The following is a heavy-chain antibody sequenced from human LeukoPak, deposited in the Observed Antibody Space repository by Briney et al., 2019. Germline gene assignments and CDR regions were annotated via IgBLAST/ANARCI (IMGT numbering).Heavy chain of an antibody. CDR2: ISAYNGNT. V-gene: IGHV1-18*01. CDR1: GYTFTSYG. D-gene: IGHD3-22*01. J-gene: IGHJ4*02. CDR3: ARVKYYYDSSGVEEGFDY. Sequence: ASVKVSCKASGYTFTSYGISWVRQAPGQGLEWMGWISAYNGNTNYAQKLQGRVTMTTDTSTSTVYMELSSLRSEDTAVYYCARVKYYYDSSGVEEGFDYWGQGTLVTVSS.